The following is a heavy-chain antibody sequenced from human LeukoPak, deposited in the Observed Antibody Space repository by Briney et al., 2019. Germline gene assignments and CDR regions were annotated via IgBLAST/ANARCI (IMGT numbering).Heavy chain of an antibody. J-gene: IGHJ4*02. CDR3: AREQASSSYLVDY. CDR1: GFTFSSYG. V-gene: IGHV3-33*01. Sequence: WGSLRLSCAASGFTFSSYGMHWVRQAPGKGLEWVAVIWYDGSNKYYADSVKGRFTISRDNSKNTLYLQMNSLRAEDTAVYYCAREQASSSYLVDYWGQGTLVTLSS. CDR2: IWYDGSNK. D-gene: IGHD6-6*01.